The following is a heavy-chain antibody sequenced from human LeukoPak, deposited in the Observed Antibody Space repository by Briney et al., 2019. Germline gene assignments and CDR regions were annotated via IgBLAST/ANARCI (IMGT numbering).Heavy chain of an antibody. J-gene: IGHJ3*02. CDR2: INPNSGGT. V-gene: IGHV1-2*02. D-gene: IGHD3-3*01. CDR1: GYTFTGYY. CDR3: ARVPLPDDFWSGYYLDVGPSGAFDI. Sequence: ASVKVSCKASGYTFTGYYMHWVRQAPGQGLEWMGWINPNSGGTNYAQKFQGRVTMTRDTSISTAYMELSRLRSDDTAVYYCARVPLPDDFWSGYYLDVGPSGAFDIWGQGTMVTVSS.